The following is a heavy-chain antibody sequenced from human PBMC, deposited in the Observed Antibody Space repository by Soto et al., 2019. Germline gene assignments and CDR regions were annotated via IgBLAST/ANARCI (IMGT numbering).Heavy chain of an antibody. CDR2: IKSKTDGGTT. D-gene: IGHD6-6*01. V-gene: IGHV3-15*07. J-gene: IGHJ4*02. CDR3: TTSIGWSEYSRIPLDY. CDR1: GFTFSNAW. Sequence: GESLKISCAASGFTFSNAWMNWVRQAPGKGLEWVGRIKSKTDGGTTDYAAPVKGRFTISRDDSKNTLYLQMNSLKTEDTAVYYCTTSIGWSEYSRIPLDYWGQGTLVTVSS.